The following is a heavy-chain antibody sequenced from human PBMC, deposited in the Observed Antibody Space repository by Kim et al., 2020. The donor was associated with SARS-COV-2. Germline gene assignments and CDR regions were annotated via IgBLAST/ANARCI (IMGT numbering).Heavy chain of an antibody. CDR3: AKDPYYYDSSGNNDY. CDR2: IISSSSTI. Sequence: GGSLRLSCAASGFTFSSYSMNWVRQAPGKGLEWVSYIISSSSTIYYADSVKGRFTISRDNAKNSLYLQMNSLRDEDTAVYYCAKDPYYYDSSGNNDYWGQGTLVTVSS. V-gene: IGHV3-48*02. CDR1: GFTFSSYS. D-gene: IGHD3-22*01. J-gene: IGHJ4*02.